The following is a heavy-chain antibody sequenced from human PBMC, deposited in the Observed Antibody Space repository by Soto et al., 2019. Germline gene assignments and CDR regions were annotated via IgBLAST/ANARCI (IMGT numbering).Heavy chain of an antibody. Sequence: QVQLVQSGAEVKRPGASVKVSCKASGYTFMSHSISWVRQAPGQGLEWMGRISVYNGNTNYAQKLQGRVTMTTDISTSTAYKELRSLRSDDTAVYYWARDRPDDIKGARRAFDIWVQGTMVTVSS. V-gene: IGHV1-18*01. D-gene: IGHD1-26*01. CDR2: ISVYNGNT. J-gene: IGHJ3*02. CDR1: GYTFMSHS. CDR3: ARDRPDDIKGARRAFDI.